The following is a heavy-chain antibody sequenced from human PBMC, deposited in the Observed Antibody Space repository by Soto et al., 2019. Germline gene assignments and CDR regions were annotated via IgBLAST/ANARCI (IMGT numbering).Heavy chain of an antibody. D-gene: IGHD6-13*01. Sequence: GGSLRLSCAASGFTFSSYSMNWVRQAPGKGLEWVSSISSSSSYIYYADSVKGRFTISRDNAKNSLYLQMNSLRAEDTAVYYCARVPYSSSWSPKLPYYFDYWGQGTLVTVSS. CDR3: ARVPYSSSWSPKLPYYFDY. CDR1: GFTFSSYS. CDR2: ISSSSSYI. V-gene: IGHV3-21*01. J-gene: IGHJ4*02.